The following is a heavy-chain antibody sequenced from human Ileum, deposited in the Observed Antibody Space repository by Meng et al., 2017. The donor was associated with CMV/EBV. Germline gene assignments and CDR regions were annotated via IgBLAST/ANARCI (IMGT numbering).Heavy chain of an antibody. CDR3: VRRGRGSEP. Sequence: QQQLHLGVLVTLKSSDSPTPTFPCYCGYLIDYFVTLLRQSPGKGCGWICEINHKGNTKYNPSLKSRVTISKATSKKQFSLRMTSVTAADTATYYCVRRGRGSEPWGQGTLVTVSS. V-gene: IGHV4-34*01. CDR2: INHKGNT. D-gene: IGHD1-26*01. J-gene: IGHJ5*02. CDR1: CGYLIDYF.